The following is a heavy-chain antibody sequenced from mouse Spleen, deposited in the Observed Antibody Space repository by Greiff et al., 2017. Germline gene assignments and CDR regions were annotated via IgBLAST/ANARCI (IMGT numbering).Heavy chain of an antibody. D-gene: IGHD2-1*01. V-gene: IGHV14-2*01. Sequence: VQLKQSGAELVKPGASVKLSCTASGFNIKDYYMHWVKQRTEQGLEWIGRIDPEDGETKYAPKFQGKATITADTSSNTAYMELRSLTSEDSAVYFCANYGNYDWFAYWGQGTLVTVSA. J-gene: IGHJ3*01. CDR3: ANYGNYDWFAY. CDR2: IDPEDGET. CDR1: GFNIKDYY.